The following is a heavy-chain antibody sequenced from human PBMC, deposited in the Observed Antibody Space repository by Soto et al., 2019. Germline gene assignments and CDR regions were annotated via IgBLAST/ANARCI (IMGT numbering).Heavy chain of an antibody. CDR3: ARSLGGDYGIHWFDP. V-gene: IGHV4-59*01. D-gene: IGHD4-17*01. J-gene: IGHJ5*02. CDR2: IYYSGST. Sequence: SETLSLTCTVSGGSISSYYWSWIRQPPGKGLEWIGYIYYSGSTNYNPSLKSRVTISVDTSKNQFSLKLSSVTAADTAVYYCARSLGGDYGIHWFDPSGQGTLVTVSS. CDR1: GGSISSYY.